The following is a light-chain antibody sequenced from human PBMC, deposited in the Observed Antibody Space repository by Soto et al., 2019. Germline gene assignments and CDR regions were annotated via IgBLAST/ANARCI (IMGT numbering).Light chain of an antibody. CDR1: SSDVGAYNY. CDR2: DVT. CDR3: SSYTISSTDV. V-gene: IGLV2-14*01. Sequence: QLVLTQPASVSGSPGQSIAISCTGTSSDVGAYNYVSWYQQYPGKAPKLVIYDVTNRPSGVSNRFSGSKSGSTASLTISGLQAEDEADYYCSSYTISSTDVFGTGTKLTVL. J-gene: IGLJ1*01.